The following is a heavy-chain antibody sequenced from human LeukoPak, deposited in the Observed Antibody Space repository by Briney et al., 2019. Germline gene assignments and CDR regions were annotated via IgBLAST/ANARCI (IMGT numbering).Heavy chain of an antibody. Sequence: GGSLRLSCAASGFTFSSYGMHWVRQAPGKGLEWVAVIWYDGSNNYYADSVKGRFTISRDNSKNTLYLQMNSLRAEDTAVYYCAREYSYGYYFDYWGQGTLVTVSS. CDR2: IWYDGSNN. CDR3: AREYSYGYYFDY. V-gene: IGHV3-33*01. D-gene: IGHD5-18*01. J-gene: IGHJ4*02. CDR1: GFTFSSYG.